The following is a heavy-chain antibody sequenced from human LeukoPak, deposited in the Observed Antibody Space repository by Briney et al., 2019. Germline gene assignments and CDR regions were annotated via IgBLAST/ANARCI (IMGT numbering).Heavy chain of an antibody. D-gene: IGHD4-23*01. CDR2: ISGSGGST. Sequence: PGGSLRLSCAASGFTFSSQPMSWVRQAPGKGLEWVSVISGSGGSTYYADSAKGRFTISRDNSKNTLYLQMNSLRAEDTAVYYCATGNLRSYYYMDVWGKGTTVTVSS. J-gene: IGHJ6*03. CDR3: ATGNLRSYYYMDV. CDR1: GFTFSSQP. V-gene: IGHV3-23*01.